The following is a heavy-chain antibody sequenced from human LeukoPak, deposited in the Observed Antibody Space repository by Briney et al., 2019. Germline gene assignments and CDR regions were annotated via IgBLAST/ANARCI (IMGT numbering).Heavy chain of an antibody. Sequence: ASVKVSCKASGYTFSSNDINWVRQATGQGREWMGWMNPENGNTGYAERFQGRVTLTRNTSISTAYMELSSLGSEDTAVYYCARRYAGGWTDYWGQGTLVTVSS. D-gene: IGHD6-19*01. CDR3: ARRYAGGWTDY. CDR1: GYTFSSND. V-gene: IGHV1-8*01. J-gene: IGHJ4*02. CDR2: MNPENGNT.